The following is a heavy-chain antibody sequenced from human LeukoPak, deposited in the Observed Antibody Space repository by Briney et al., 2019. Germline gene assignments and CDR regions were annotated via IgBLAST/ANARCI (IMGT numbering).Heavy chain of an antibody. CDR2: IGTAGDT. CDR3: ARGPGAASSSHPFDI. D-gene: IGHD6-6*01. Sequence: GGSLRLSCAASGFTFSSYDMHWVRQATGKGLEWVSAIGTAGDTYYPGSVKGRFTISRENAKNSLYLQMNSLRAGDTAVYYCARGPGAASSSHPFDIWGQGTMVTVSS. V-gene: IGHV3-13*01. J-gene: IGHJ3*02. CDR1: GFTFSSYD.